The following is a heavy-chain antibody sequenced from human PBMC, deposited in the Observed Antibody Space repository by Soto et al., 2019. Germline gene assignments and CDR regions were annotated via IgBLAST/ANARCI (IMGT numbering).Heavy chain of an antibody. CDR2: IYPGGVNI. D-gene: IGHD4-17*01. J-gene: IGHJ4*02. V-gene: IGHV1-46*01. CDR3: ATTLYGDNVDY. CDR1: GYTFTSHY. Sequence: GASVKVSCKASGYTFTSHYMHWVRQAPGQGLEWMGTIYPGGVNIGYAQKFKGRVTMTRNTSISTAYMELSSLRSEDTAVYYCATTLYGDNVDYWGQGTLVTVS.